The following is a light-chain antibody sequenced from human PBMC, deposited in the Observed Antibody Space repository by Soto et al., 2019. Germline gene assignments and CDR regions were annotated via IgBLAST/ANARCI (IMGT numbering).Light chain of an antibody. V-gene: IGLV2-14*01. Sequence: QSVLTQPASVSGSPGQSITIPCTGTSSNVGGYNNVSWYQQHPGKAPKLMIYDVGNRPSGVSNRFSGSKSGNTASLTFSGLQAEDEADYYCSSYTSSSTLVVFGGGTKLTVL. CDR1: SSNVGGYNN. CDR3: SSYTSSSTLVV. J-gene: IGLJ2*01. CDR2: DVG.